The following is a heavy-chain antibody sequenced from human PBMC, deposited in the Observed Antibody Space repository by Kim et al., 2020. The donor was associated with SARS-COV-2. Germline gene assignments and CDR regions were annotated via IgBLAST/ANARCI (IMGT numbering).Heavy chain of an antibody. Sequence: SETLSLTCTVSGGSISSSSYYWGWIRQPPGKGLEWIGSIYYSGSTYYNPSLKSRVTISVDTSKNQFSLKLSSVTAADTAVYYCARRKRRGGNSNLDYFDSSGQGTLVTVSS. V-gene: IGHV4-39*01. CDR2: IYYSGST. J-gene: IGHJ4*02. D-gene: IGHD2-21*02. CDR3: ARRKRRGGNSNLDYFDS. CDR1: GGSISSSSYY.